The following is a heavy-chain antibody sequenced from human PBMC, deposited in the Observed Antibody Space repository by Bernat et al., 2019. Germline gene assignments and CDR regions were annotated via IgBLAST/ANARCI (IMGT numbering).Heavy chain of an antibody. V-gene: IGHV3-66*01. CDR1: GFTVSSNF. CDR2: IYSGGET. Sequence: EVQLVESGGALVQPGGSLRLSCAVSGFTVSSNFMSWVRQAPGKGLEWVSVIYSGGETSYADSVKGRFTISRDNSENTLYLQMSSLRAEDTAVYYCERDSDYYGSGRLGWFDPWGQGALVTVSS. D-gene: IGHD3-10*01. J-gene: IGHJ5*02. CDR3: ERDSDYYGSGRLGWFDP.